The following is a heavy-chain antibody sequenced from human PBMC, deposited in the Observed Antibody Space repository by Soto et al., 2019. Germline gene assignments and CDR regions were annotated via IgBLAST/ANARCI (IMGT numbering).Heavy chain of an antibody. CDR2: ISGSGGST. J-gene: IGHJ6*02. Sequence: GGSLSLSCGGPTVSFGGHAMSWVRQAPGKGLEWVSAISGSGGSTYYADSVKGRLTISRDNSKNTLYLQMNSLRAEDTAVYYCAKTTRDIVVTMWYYGMDVWGQGTTVTVSS. D-gene: IGHD5-12*01. CDR1: TVSFGGHA. CDR3: AKTTRDIVVTMWYYGMDV. V-gene: IGHV3-23*01.